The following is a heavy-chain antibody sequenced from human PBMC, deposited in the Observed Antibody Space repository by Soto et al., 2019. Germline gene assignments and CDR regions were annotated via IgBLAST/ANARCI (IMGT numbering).Heavy chain of an antibody. CDR2: IYYSGST. Sequence: QLQLQESGPGLVKPSETLSLTCTVSGGSISSSSYYWGWIRQPPGKGLEWIGSIYYSGSTYYNPSLKSRVTISVDTSKNQFSLKLSSVTAADTAVYYCARNPDPLRGVMRPYNWFDPWGQGTLVTVSS. CDR3: ARNPDPLRGVMRPYNWFDP. V-gene: IGHV4-39*01. D-gene: IGHD3-10*01. J-gene: IGHJ5*02. CDR1: GGSISSSSYY.